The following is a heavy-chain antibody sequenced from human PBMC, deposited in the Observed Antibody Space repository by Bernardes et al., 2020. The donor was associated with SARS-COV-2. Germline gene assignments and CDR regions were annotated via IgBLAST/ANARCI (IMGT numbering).Heavy chain of an antibody. V-gene: IGHV1-2*02. CDR3: ARDYHGMDV. Sequence: ASVKVSCKASGYLFTGYYLHWVRQAPGQGLEWMGWITPDNGATNYAQNFQGRVTLTRDTTISTAYMELSRLRYDDTAIYYCARDYHGMDVWGQGTKVTVSS. CDR1: GYLFTGYY. D-gene: IGHD2-2*01. J-gene: IGHJ6*02. CDR2: ITPDNGAT.